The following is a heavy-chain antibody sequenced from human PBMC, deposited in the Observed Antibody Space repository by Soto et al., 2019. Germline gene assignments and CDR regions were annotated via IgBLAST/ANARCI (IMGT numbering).Heavy chain of an antibody. CDR1: GFTFDDYG. D-gene: IGHD6-19*01. V-gene: IGHV3-20*04. CDR3: ARVKIAVAGTGRAFDY. Sequence: SGGSLRLSCAASGFTFDDYGMSWVRQAPGKGLEWVSGINWNGGSTGYADSVKGRFTISRDNAKNSLYLQMNSLRAEDTALYYCARVKIAVAGTGRAFDYWGQGTLVTVSS. CDR2: INWNGGST. J-gene: IGHJ4*02.